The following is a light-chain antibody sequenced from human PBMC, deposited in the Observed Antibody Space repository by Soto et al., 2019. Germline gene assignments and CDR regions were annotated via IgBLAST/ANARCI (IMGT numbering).Light chain of an antibody. CDR3: CSYAGTYSLL. V-gene: IGLV2-11*01. Sequence: QSALTQPRSVSGSPGQSVTISCTGTSSDVGGYTSVSWYQQHPGKAPKVMIYDVTKRPSGVPDRFSGSRSANTASLTISGLQAEDEADYYCCSYAGTYSLLFGGGTKVTVL. CDR1: SSDVGGYTS. J-gene: IGLJ2*01. CDR2: DVT.